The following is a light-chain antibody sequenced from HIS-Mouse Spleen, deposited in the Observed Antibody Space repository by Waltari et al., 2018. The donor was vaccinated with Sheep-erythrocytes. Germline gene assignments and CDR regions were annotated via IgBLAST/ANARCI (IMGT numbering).Light chain of an antibody. CDR1: SSDVGSYTL. V-gene: IGLV2-23*01. J-gene: IGLJ3*02. CDR3: CSYAGSSTPWV. Sequence: QSALTQPASVSGSPGQSITIPCPGPSSDVGSYTLVSWYQQHPGKAPKLMIYEGSKRPSGVSNRFSGSKSGNTASLTISGLQAEDEADYYCCSYAGSSTPWVFGGGTKLTVL. CDR2: EGS.